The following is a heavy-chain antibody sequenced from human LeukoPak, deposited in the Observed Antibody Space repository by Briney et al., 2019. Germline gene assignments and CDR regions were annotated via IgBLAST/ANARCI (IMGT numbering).Heavy chain of an antibody. J-gene: IGHJ5*02. D-gene: IGHD2-2*01. Sequence: SETLSLTCAVYGGSFSGYYWSWIRQPPGKGLEWIGEINHSGSTNYNPSLKSRVTISVDTSKNQFSLKLSSVTAADTAVYYCARDPSSTSSGSLDPWGHGTLVTVSS. CDR1: GGSFSGYY. CDR3: ARDPSSTSSGSLDP. V-gene: IGHV4-34*01. CDR2: INHSGST.